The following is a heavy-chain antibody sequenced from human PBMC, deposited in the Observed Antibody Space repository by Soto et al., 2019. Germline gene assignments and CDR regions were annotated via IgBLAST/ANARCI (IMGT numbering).Heavy chain of an antibody. V-gene: IGHV4-38-2*02. CDR1: NYSISSGYH. J-gene: IGHJ4*02. CDR2: IYQSGNT. Sequence: PSKTLSLTCIVSNYSISSGYHWGWIRQPPGKGLEGIGTIYQSGNTYQNPSLKSRVILSIDTSKNQFSLNLRNVTAADTAVYYCVRGKVNFDFWGKGILVTVSS. CDR3: VRGKVNFDF.